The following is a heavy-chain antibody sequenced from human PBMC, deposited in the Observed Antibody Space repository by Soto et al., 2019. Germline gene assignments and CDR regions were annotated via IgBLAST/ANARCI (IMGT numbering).Heavy chain of an antibody. CDR3: VCGLEDIVVVPAAPLEEYYYYYYMDV. V-gene: IGHV3-21*01. J-gene: IGHJ6*03. CDR2: ISSSSSYI. CDR1: GFTFSSYS. Sequence: GGSLRLSCAASGFTFSSYSMNWVRQAPGKGLEWVSSISSSSSYIYYADSVKGRFTISRDNAKNSLYLQMNSLRAEDTAVYYCVCGLEDIVVVPAAPLEEYYYYYYMDVWGKGTTVTVSS. D-gene: IGHD2-2*01.